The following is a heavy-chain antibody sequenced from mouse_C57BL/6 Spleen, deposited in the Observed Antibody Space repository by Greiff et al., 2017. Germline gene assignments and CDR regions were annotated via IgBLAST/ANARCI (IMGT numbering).Heavy chain of an antibody. D-gene: IGHD2-5*01. V-gene: IGHV3-6*01. Sequence: VQLQQSGPGLVKPSQSLSLTCSVTGYSITSGYYWNWIRQFPGNKLEWMGYISYDGSNNYNPSLKNRISITRDTSKNQFFLKLNSVTTEDTATYYCASRSYYSNYDFDYWGQGTTLTVSS. CDR3: ASRSYYSNYDFDY. J-gene: IGHJ2*01. CDR1: GYSITSGYY. CDR2: ISYDGSN.